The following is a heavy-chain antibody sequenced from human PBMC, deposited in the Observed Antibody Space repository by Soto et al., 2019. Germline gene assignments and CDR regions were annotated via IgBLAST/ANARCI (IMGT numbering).Heavy chain of an antibody. CDR1: KFTFSRYW. J-gene: IGHJ5*02. CDR2: INTDGSRA. V-gene: IGHV3-74*03. D-gene: IGHD1-26*01. CDR3: ARVASGSYDWFDP. Sequence: EVQLVESGGGLVQPGGSLRLSCAASKFTFSRYWMHWVRQTPGKGLMWVSRINTDGSRATYADSVKGRLTISRDNAKNTVFLDMNSLRAEYTAVYYCARVASGSYDWFDPWGQGTLVTVSS.